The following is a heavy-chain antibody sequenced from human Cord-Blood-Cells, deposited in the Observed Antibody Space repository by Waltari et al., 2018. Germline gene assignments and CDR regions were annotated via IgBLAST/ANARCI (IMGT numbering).Heavy chain of an antibody. CDR1: GGSISSSSYY. Sequence: QLQLQESGPGLVKPSEPLPLTCTVSGGSISSSSYYWGWLRQPPGKGLEWIGCIYYSGTTYYEPCLRSRVSISLDTSKNQFSLKLSSVTAADRAVYCCARLYCCYYYMDVWCKGTTVTVSS. CDR3: ARLYCCYYYMDV. V-gene: IGHV4-39*01. J-gene: IGHJ6*03. CDR2: IYYSGTT.